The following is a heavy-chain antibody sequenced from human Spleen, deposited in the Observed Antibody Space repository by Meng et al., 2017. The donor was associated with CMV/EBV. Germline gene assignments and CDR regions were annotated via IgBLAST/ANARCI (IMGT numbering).Heavy chain of an antibody. CDR3: ARDWFDPNSSPRDY. Sequence: ASGFTFNIYTMNWVRQAPGKGLEWVSSISSTSAYIYYTDSVKGRFTTSRDNAKNSLYLQMNSLRAGDTAVYYCARDWFDPNSSPRDYWGQGTLVTVSS. D-gene: IGHD6-13*01. CDR1: GFTFNIYT. V-gene: IGHV3-21*01. J-gene: IGHJ4*02. CDR2: ISSTSAYI.